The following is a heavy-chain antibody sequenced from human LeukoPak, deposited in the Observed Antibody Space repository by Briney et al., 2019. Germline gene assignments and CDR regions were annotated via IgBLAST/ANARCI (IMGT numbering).Heavy chain of an antibody. D-gene: IGHD3-22*01. Sequence: PGGSLRLSCAASGFTFSSYEMNWVRQAPGKGLEWVSYISSSGTTIYYADSVKGRFTISRDNAKNSLYLQMNSLRAEDTAVYYCARDSYYYDSRGYLNYWGQGTLVTVSS. CDR1: GFTFSSYE. J-gene: IGHJ4*02. CDR3: ARDSYYYDSRGYLNY. CDR2: ISSSGTTI. V-gene: IGHV3-48*03.